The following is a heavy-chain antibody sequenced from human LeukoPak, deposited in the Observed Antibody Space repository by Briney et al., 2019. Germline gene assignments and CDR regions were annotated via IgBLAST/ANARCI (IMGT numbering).Heavy chain of an antibody. D-gene: IGHD6-19*01. V-gene: IGHV3-48*04. CDR3: AKALYSSGWYTLFDY. CDR1: GFTFSSYS. CDR2: ISSSSSTI. Sequence: GGSLRLSCAASGFTFSSYSMNWVRQAPWKGLEWVSYISSSSSTIYYADSVKGRFTISRDNAKNSLYLQMNSLRAEDTALYYCAKALYSSGWYTLFDYWGQGTLVTVSS. J-gene: IGHJ4*02.